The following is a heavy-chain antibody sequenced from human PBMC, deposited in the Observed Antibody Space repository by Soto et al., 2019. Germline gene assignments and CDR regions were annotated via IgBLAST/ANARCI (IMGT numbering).Heavy chain of an antibody. V-gene: IGHV3-30*03. D-gene: IGHD3-16*01. CDR3: VGVTDPDY. CDR2: ISYDGSNK. Sequence: QVQLVESGGGVVQPGRSLRLSCAASGFTFSSYGMHWVRQAPGKGLEWVAVISYDGSNKYYADSVKGRFTISRDNSKNTLYLKMNSLRAEDTAVYYCVGVTDPDYWGQGTLVTVSS. J-gene: IGHJ4*02. CDR1: GFTFSSYG.